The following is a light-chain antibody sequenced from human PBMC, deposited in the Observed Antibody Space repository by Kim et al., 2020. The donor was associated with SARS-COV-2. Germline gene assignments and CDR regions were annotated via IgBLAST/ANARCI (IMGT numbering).Light chain of an antibody. CDR3: AAWDDSLFWV. V-gene: IGLV1-47*01. J-gene: IGLJ3*02. CDR1: SSNIGTNY. CDR2: RNN. Sequence: PGQRVTISCSGSSSNIGTNYVYWYQHLPGTAPKRLIYRNNQRPSGVPDRFSGSKSGTSVSLAISGLRSEDEANYYCAAWDDSLFWVFGGGTQLTVL.